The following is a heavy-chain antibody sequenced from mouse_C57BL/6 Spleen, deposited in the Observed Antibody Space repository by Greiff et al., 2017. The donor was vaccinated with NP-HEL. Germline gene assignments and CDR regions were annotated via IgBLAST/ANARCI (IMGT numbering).Heavy chain of an antibody. CDR3: ANSYADWYFDV. CDR2: INPNNGGT. D-gene: IGHD1-1*01. J-gene: IGHJ1*03. V-gene: IGHV1-22*01. CDR1: GYTFTDYN. Sequence: EVQLQQSGPELVKPGASVKMSCKASGYTFTDYNMHWVKQSHGKSLEWIGYINPNNGGTSYNQKFKGKATLTVNKSSSTAYMALRSLTSEDSAVYYCANSYADWYFDVWGTGTTVTVSS.